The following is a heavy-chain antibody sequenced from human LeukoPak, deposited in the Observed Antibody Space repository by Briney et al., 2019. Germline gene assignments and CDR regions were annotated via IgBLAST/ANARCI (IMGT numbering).Heavy chain of an antibody. J-gene: IGHJ6*02. CDR2: INAGNGNT. CDR3: ARGYYYSSSGFRYYYGLDV. Sequence: ASVKVSCMASGYTFTSYAMHWVRQAPGQRLEWMGWINAGNGNTKYSQKFQGRVTITRDTSASTAYMELRSLRSDDTAVYYCARGYYYSSSGFRYYYGLDVWGQGTTVTVSS. D-gene: IGHD3-22*01. V-gene: IGHV1-3*01. CDR1: GYTFTSYA.